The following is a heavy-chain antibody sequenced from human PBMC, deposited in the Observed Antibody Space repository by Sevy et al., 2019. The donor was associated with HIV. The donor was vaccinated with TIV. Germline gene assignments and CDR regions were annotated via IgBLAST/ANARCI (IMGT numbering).Heavy chain of an antibody. V-gene: IGHV5-51*01. CDR2: IFPGYSDT. J-gene: IGHJ6*01. Sequence: GESLKISCKGSGYSFTTYWIGWVRQMPGKGLEWMGIIFPGYSDTSHSPSCQGQVTISADNSISTAYLQWSSLKASDTAIYYCARARGIPHYFYGMDVWGQGTTVTVSS. D-gene: IGHD1-26*01. CDR1: GYSFTTYW. CDR3: ARARGIPHYFYGMDV.